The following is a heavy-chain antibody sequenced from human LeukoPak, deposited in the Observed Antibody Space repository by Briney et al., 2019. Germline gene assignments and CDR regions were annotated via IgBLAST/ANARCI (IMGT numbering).Heavy chain of an antibody. CDR1: GFTFRSYW. Sequence: GGSLRLSCAASGFTFRSYWMSWVRQAPGKGLEWVSAISGSGGSTYYADSVKGRFTISRDNSKNTLYLQMNSLRAEDTAVYYCAKDLGRDISPQSFDYWGQGTLVTVSS. CDR3: AKDLGRDISPQSFDY. CDR2: ISGSGGST. V-gene: IGHV3-23*01. D-gene: IGHD2-15*01. J-gene: IGHJ4*02.